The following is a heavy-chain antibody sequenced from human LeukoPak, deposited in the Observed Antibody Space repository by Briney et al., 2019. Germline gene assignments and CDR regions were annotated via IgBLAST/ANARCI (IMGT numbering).Heavy chain of an antibody. CDR3: AKLKWGGVRGVWFDY. J-gene: IGHJ4*02. Sequence: GGSLRLSCAASGFTFSSYAMSWVRQAPGKGLEWVSAISGSGGSTYYADSVKGRFTISRDNSENTLYLQMNSLRAEDTAVYYCAKLKWGGVRGVWFDYWGQGTLVTVSS. CDR2: ISGSGGST. V-gene: IGHV3-23*01. D-gene: IGHD3-10*01. CDR1: GFTFSSYA.